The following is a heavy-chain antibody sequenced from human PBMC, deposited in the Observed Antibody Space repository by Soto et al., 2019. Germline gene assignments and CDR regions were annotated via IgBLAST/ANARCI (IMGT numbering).Heavy chain of an antibody. Sequence: QVQLVQSGTEVKKPGASVKVSCKASGYTFTNYGISWVRQAPGQGLEWMGWISTYNGNTNYAQKLQGRVTMTTHTSARRAYMELRSLRAEETAVYYYGRDTLYGYSYGFDYWGQGTLVTVSS. V-gene: IGHV1-18*01. CDR1: GYTFTNYG. CDR3: GRDTLYGYSYGFDY. D-gene: IGHD5-18*01. J-gene: IGHJ4*02. CDR2: ISTYNGNT.